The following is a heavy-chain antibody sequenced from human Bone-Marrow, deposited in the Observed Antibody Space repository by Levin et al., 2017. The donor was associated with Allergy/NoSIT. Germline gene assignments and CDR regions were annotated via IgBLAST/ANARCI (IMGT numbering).Heavy chain of an antibody. D-gene: IGHD4-17*01. J-gene: IGHJ4*01. V-gene: IGHV3-23*01. CDR1: GFTFTSFA. CDR3: VRSEYGEPGS. Sequence: GGSLRLSCAASGFTFTSFAMSWVRQAPGKGLEWVAAITGRGASTYYADSVKGRFTISRDNSKAPVYLQMNSLRAEDTAFYYCVRSEYGEPGSWGHGTLVTVSS. CDR2: ITGRGAST.